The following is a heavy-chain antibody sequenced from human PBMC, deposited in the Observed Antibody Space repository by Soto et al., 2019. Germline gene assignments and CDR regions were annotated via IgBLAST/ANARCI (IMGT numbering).Heavy chain of an antibody. CDR2: IYYTT. Sequence: QVQLQESGPGLVKPAETLSLTCTVSGGSISNYYWIWIRQAPGKGLEWIGYIYYTTNYNPSLKSRVTISADTSKNQISLKLTSVTAADTAVYYCARTSPVAGGFDYWGQGTLVTVSS. D-gene: IGHD6-19*01. J-gene: IGHJ4*02. CDR1: GGSISNYY. CDR3: ARTSPVAGGFDY. V-gene: IGHV4-59*01.